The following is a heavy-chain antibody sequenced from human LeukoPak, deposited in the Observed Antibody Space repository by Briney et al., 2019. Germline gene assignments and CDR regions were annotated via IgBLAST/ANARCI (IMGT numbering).Heavy chain of an antibody. V-gene: IGHV3-33*01. CDR1: GFTFSSYG. CDR2: IWYDGSNK. J-gene: IGHJ4*02. D-gene: IGHD3-22*01. Sequence: GGSLRLSCAASGFTFSSYGMHWVRQAPGKGLEWVAVIWYDGSNKYYADSVKGRFTISRDNSKNMLYLQMNSLRAEDTAVYYCARDQIGRLGDYYDSSGPYPLDYWGQGTLVTVSS. CDR3: ARDQIGRLGDYYDSSGPYPLDY.